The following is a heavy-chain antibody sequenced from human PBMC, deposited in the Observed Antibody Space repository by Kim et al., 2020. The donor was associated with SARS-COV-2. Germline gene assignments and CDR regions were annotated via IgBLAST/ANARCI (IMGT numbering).Heavy chain of an antibody. Sequence: RFTISRDNSKNTLYLQMNSLRAEDTAVYYCAKDLWFGELLYYYYYYGMDVWGQGTTVTVSS. CDR3: AKDLWFGELLYYYYYYGMDV. V-gene: IGHV3-23*01. J-gene: IGHJ6*02. D-gene: IGHD3-10*01.